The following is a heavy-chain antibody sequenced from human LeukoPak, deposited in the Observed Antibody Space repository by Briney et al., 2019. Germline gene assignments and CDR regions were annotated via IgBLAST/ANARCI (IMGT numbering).Heavy chain of an antibody. Sequence: ASVTVSCKASGYTFTSYYMHWVRQAPGQGLEWMGIINPSGGSTSYAQKFQGRVTMTRDTSTSTVYMELSSLRSEDTAVYYCAGPPDKYCSSTSCFKGAFDIWGQGTMVTVSS. V-gene: IGHV1-46*01. CDR3: AGPPDKYCSSTSCFKGAFDI. CDR2: INPSGGST. CDR1: GYTFTSYY. J-gene: IGHJ3*02. D-gene: IGHD2-2*01.